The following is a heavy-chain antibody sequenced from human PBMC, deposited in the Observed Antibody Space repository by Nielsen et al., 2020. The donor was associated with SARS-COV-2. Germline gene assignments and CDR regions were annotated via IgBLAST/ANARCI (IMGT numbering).Heavy chain of an antibody. Sequence: SETLSLTCTVSGGSISSGSYYWSWIRQPAGKGLEWIGRIYTSGSTNYNPSLKSRVTISVDTSKNQFSLKLSSVTAADTAVYYCARGFWSGYSPYNWFDPWGQGTLVTVSS. V-gene: IGHV4-61*02. CDR1: GGSISSGSYY. J-gene: IGHJ5*02. D-gene: IGHD3-3*01. CDR3: ARGFWSGYSPYNWFDP. CDR2: IYTSGST.